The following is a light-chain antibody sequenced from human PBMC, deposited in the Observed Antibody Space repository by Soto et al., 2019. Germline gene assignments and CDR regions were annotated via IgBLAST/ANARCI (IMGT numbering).Light chain of an antibody. Sequence: EIVLTQSRCTLSLSPGERATLSCRASQRVSSSYLAWYQQKPGQAPRLLIYGASTRATGIPDRFSGSGSGTDFTLTISRLEPEDFAVYFCQRYGSSPPFTFGQGTKVEI. V-gene: IGKV3-20*01. CDR1: QRVSSSY. J-gene: IGKJ2*01. CDR3: QRYGSSPPFT. CDR2: GAS.